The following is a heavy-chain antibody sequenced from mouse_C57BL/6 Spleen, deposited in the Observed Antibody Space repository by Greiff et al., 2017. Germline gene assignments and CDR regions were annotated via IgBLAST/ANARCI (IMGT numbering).Heavy chain of an antibody. Sequence: VQLQQSGAELVRPGASVTLSCKASGYTFTDYEMHWVKQTPVHGLEWIGAIDPETGGTAYNQKFKGKAILTADKSSSTAYMELRSLTSEDSAVYYCTRTHGAWFAYWGQGTLVTVSA. J-gene: IGHJ3*01. CDR1: GYTFTDYE. CDR2: IDPETGGT. V-gene: IGHV1-15*01. CDR3: TRTHGAWFAY.